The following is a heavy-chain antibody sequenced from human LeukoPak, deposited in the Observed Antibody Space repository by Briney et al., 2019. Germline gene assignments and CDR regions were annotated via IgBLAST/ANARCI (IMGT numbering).Heavy chain of an antibody. D-gene: IGHD3-10*01. CDR1: GFTFSDYY. CDR3: ARDYALPLLWFGESQTYGMDV. V-gene: IGHV3-11*01. Sequence: GGSLRLSCAASGFTFSDYYMSWIRQAPGKGLEWVSYISSSGSTIYYADSVKGRFTISRDNAKNSLYLQMNSLRAEDTAVYYCARDYALPLLWFGESQTYGMDVWGQGTTVTVSS. J-gene: IGHJ6*02. CDR2: ISSSGSTI.